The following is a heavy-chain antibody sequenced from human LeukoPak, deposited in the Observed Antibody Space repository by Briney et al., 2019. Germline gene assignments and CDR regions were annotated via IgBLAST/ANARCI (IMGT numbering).Heavy chain of an antibody. CDR1: GFTFSSYG. J-gene: IGHJ5*02. D-gene: IGHD2-2*01. V-gene: IGHV3-30*03. CDR2: ISYDGSNK. Sequence: PGGSLRLSCAASGFTFSSYGMHWVRQAPGKGLEWVAAISYDGSNKYYVDSVRGRFSVSRDNSKNTVYLEMNSLRPEDTAVYYCARDHQLQNGNWFDPWGQGTLVTVSS. CDR3: ARDHQLQNGNWFDP.